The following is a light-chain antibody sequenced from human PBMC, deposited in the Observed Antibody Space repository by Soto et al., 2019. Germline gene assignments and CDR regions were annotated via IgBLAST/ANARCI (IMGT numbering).Light chain of an antibody. J-gene: IGKJ1*01. CDR3: QQIDSYPRT. CDR1: QGIRSS. V-gene: IGKV1-9*01. Sequence: IQLTQSPSSLSASVGDRVTITCRAGQGIRSSLAWYQQKPGKAPKLLISTASTFQTGVPSRFSGSGSGTDFALTISSLQPDDFATYYCQQIDSYPRTFGQGTKVEIK. CDR2: TAS.